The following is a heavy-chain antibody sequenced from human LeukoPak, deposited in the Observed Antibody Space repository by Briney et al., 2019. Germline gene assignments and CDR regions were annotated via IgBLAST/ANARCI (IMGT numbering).Heavy chain of an antibody. V-gene: IGHV3-21*01. CDR1: GFTFSSYS. CDR2: ISSSSSYI. D-gene: IGHD1-26*01. J-gene: IGHJ6*03. Sequence: GGSLRLSCAASGFTFSSYSMNWVRQAPGKGLEWVSSISSSSSYIYYADSVKGRFTISRDNAKNSLYLKMNSLRAEDTAVYYCAKGHGWEASYYYYYMDVWGKGTTVTISS. CDR3: AKGHGWEASYYYYYMDV.